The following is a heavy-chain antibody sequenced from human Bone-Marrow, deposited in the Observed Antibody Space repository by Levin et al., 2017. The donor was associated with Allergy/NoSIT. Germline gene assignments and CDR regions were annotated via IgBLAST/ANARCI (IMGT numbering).Heavy chain of an antibody. J-gene: IGHJ4*02. V-gene: IGHV2-5*02. D-gene: IGHD2-2*01. CDR2: IYWDDDK. CDR3: ARTGPDCSSTSCPLSSFDY. CDR1: GFSLSTSGVG. Sequence: SGPTLVKPTQTLTLTCTLSGFSLSTSGVGVGWIRQPPGKALEWLALIYWDDDKRYSPSLKSRLTITKDTSKNQVVLTMTNVDPADTATYYCARTGPDCSSTSCPLSSFDYWGQGTLVTVSS.